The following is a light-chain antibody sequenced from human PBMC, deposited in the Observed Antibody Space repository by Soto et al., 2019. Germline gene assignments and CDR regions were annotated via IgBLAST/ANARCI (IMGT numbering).Light chain of an antibody. CDR1: SSDVGGYNY. Sequence: QSALTQPASVSGSPGQSITISCTGTSSDVGGYNYVSWYQQHPGKAPKLMIYDVSNRPSGVSNRFSGSKSGNTASLTIYGLQADDEADYYCSSYTSSSTGVFGGGTQLTV. V-gene: IGLV2-14*01. CDR3: SSYTSSSTGV. J-gene: IGLJ2*01. CDR2: DVS.